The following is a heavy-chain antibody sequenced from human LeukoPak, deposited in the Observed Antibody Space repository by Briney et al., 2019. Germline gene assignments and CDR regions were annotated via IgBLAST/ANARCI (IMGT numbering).Heavy chain of an antibody. Sequence: SQTLSLTCTVSGGSISSGGYYWRWIRQHPGKGLEWIGYIYYSGSTYYNPSLKSRVTISVDTSKNQFSLKLSSVTAADTAVYYCAREGGDYYDSSGFGYWGQGTLVTVSS. CDR3: AREGGDYYDSSGFGY. J-gene: IGHJ4*02. CDR1: GGSISSGGYY. CDR2: IYYSGST. D-gene: IGHD3-22*01. V-gene: IGHV4-31*03.